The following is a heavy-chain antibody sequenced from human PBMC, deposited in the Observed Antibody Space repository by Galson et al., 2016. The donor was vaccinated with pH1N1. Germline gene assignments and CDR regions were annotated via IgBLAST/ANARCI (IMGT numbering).Heavy chain of an antibody. CDR1: GGTFSSTFA. Sequence: SVKVSCKASGGTFSSTFALGWVRQAPGHGLEWMGSSIPFLGTEKYAQRFQGRVTITRDESTNKAYMELSRLRSEDTAMYYCARLYSYDSTGSGLFDYWGRGTQVTVSS. J-gene: IGHJ4*02. CDR2: SIPFLGTE. D-gene: IGHD3-22*01. CDR3: ARLYSYDSTGSGLFDY. V-gene: IGHV1-69*05.